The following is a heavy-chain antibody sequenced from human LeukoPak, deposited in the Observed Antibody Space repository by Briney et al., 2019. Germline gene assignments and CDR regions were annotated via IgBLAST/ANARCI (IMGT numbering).Heavy chain of an antibody. CDR1: GYTFTSYD. D-gene: IGHD5-12*01. J-gene: IGHJ4*02. Sequence: ASVKVSCKASGYTFTSYDINWVRQATGQGLEWMGWMNPNSDNTGYAQKFQGRVTMTRNTSISTAYMELSSLRSVDTAVYYCARGQRGYSGYLPVGYWGQGTLVTVSS. CDR2: MNPNSDNT. CDR3: ARGQRGYSGYLPVGY. V-gene: IGHV1-8*01.